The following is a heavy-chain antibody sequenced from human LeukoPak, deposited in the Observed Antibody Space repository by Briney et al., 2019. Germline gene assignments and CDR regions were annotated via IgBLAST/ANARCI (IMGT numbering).Heavy chain of an antibody. V-gene: IGHV3-21*01. CDR2: ISSSSSYI. CDR3: ARDRRGYYGMDV. Sequence: PGGSLRLSCAASGFTFSSYSMNWVRQAPGKGLEWVSSISSSSSYIYYADSVKGRFTISTDNAKNSLYLQMNSLRAEDTAVYYCARDRRGYYGMDVWGQGTTVTVSS. CDR1: GFTFSSYS. J-gene: IGHJ6*02.